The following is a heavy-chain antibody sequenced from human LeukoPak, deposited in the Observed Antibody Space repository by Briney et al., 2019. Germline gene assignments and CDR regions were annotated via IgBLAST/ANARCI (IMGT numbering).Heavy chain of an antibody. Sequence: SETLSLTCTVSGGSISSYYWSWIRQPPGKGLEWIGYIYYSGSTNYNPSLKSRVTISVDTSKNQFSLKLSSVTAADTAVYYCATYYYDSSGYYLGPFDYWGQGTLLTVSS. CDR2: IYYSGST. CDR3: ATYYYDSSGYYLGPFDY. CDR1: GGSISSYY. V-gene: IGHV4-59*08. D-gene: IGHD3-22*01. J-gene: IGHJ4*02.